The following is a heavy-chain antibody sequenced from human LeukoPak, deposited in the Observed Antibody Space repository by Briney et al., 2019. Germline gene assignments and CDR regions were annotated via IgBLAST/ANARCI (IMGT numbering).Heavy chain of an antibody. J-gene: IGHJ4*02. CDR3: ARGFRIAAIDY. D-gene: IGHD6-25*01. CDR2: IKQDGSEK. Sequence: PGGSLRLSCAASGFTFSSYWMSWVRQAPGKGLEWVANIKQDGSEKYYVDSVKGRFTISRDNAKNSLYQQMNSLRAEDTAVYYCARGFRIAAIDYWGQGTLVTVSS. V-gene: IGHV3-7*01. CDR1: GFTFSSYW.